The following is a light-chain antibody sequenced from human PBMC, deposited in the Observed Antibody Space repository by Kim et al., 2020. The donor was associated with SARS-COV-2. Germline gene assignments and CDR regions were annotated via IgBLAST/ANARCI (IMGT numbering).Light chain of an antibody. J-gene: IGKJ1*01. Sequence: ATVGYKVTITGRASQDFANSVAWYHQKPGKVPQVLIYAASTLQSGVPSRFSGSGSGTDFTLTIGSLQTEEVATYYGQKYNSAQWTFGPGTKVDIK. V-gene: IGKV1-27*01. CDR3: QKYNSAQWT. CDR2: AAS. CDR1: QDFANS.